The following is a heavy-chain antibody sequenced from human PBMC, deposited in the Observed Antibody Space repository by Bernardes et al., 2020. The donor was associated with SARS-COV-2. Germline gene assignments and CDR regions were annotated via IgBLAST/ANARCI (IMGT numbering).Heavy chain of an antibody. J-gene: IGHJ6*02. V-gene: IGHV3-66*01. CDR2: IYSGGST. D-gene: IGHD2-21*02. CDR3: ARDVVVTAIPYYYYYGMDV. Sequence: GGSLRLSCAASGFTVSSNYMSWVRQAPGKGLEWVSVIYSGGSTYYADSVKGRFTISRDNSKNTLYLQMNSLRAEDTAVYYCARDVVVTAIPYYYYYGMDVWGQGTTVTVSS. CDR1: GFTVSSNY.